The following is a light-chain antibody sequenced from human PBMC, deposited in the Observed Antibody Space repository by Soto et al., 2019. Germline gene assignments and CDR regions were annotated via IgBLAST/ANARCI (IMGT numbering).Light chain of an antibody. CDR1: QGISNY. J-gene: IGKJ1*01. CDR2: VAS. Sequence: DIQMTQSPSSLSASVGDRVTITCRASQGISNYLAWYQQQPGKVPKLLIYVASTLQSGVPSRFSGSGSGTDSTLTISSLQPEDVATYYCQKYNSAPCTFGQGTKVEIK. V-gene: IGKV1-27*01. CDR3: QKYNSAPCT.